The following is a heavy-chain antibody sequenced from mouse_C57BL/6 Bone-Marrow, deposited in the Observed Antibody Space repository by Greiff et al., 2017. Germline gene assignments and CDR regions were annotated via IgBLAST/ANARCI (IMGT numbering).Heavy chain of an antibody. CDR3: GYYGYDGPCWYFDV. Sequence: QVHVKQSGTELVKPGASVKLSCKASGYTFTSYWMHWVKQRPGQGLEWIGNINPSNGGTNYNEKFKSKATLTVDKSSSTAYMQLSSLTSEDSAVYYCGYYGYDGPCWYFDVWGTGTTVTVSS. CDR2: INPSNGGT. V-gene: IGHV1-53*01. CDR1: GYTFTSYW. J-gene: IGHJ1*03. D-gene: IGHD2-2*01.